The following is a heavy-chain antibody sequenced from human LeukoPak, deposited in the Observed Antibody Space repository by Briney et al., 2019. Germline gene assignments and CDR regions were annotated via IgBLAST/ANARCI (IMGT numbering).Heavy chain of an antibody. V-gene: IGHV4-4*07. CDR2: IYTSGST. J-gene: IGHJ4*02. CDR1: GGSISSYY. CDR3: ARGANDFWSGPKTFDY. D-gene: IGHD3-3*01. Sequence: SETLSLTCTVSGGSISSYYWSWIRQPDGKGLEWIGRIYTSGSTNYNPSLKSRVTMSVDTSKNQFSLKLSSVTAADTAVYYCARGANDFWSGPKTFDYWGQGTLVTVSS.